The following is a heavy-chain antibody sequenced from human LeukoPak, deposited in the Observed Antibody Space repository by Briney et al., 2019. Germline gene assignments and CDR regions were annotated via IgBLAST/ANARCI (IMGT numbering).Heavy chain of an antibody. CDR2: INPKSGNT. V-gene: IGHV1-8*03. D-gene: IGHD3-9*01. J-gene: IGHJ6*02. CDR3: ARGGRYYDSSIDVYFDYHFIQD. Sequence: ASMTVSCKASGYTFTSYDINWVRQATGQGPEWLGWINPKSGNTGYAPKFQGRVTFSRNTSISTVYLDMGSLTSEDTAVYFCARGGRYYDSSIDVYFDYHFIQDWGQGTTVTVSS. CDR1: GYTFTSYD.